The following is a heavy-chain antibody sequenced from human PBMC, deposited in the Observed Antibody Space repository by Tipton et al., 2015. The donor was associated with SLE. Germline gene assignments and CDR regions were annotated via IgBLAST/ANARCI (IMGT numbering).Heavy chain of an antibody. J-gene: IGHJ5*02. CDR1: GYSISSGYY. CDR2: IYYSGST. Sequence: TLSLTCTVSGYSISSGYYWGWIRQPPGKGLEWIGSIYYSGSTYYNPSLKSRVTISVDTSKNQFSLKLSSVTAADTAVYYCARGYSSSWYLLSWGQGTLVTVSS. CDR3: ARGYSSSWYLLS. D-gene: IGHD6-13*01. V-gene: IGHV4-38-2*02.